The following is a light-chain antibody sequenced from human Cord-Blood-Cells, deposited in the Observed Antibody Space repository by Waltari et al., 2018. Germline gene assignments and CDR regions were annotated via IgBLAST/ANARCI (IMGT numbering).Light chain of an antibody. V-gene: IGKV3-20*01. CDR2: GAS. CDR1: QSVSSSY. Sequence: EIVLTQSPGTLSLSPGERATLSCRASQSVSSSYLAWYQQKPGQAPRLLSYGASSRATGIPDRFSGSESGTDFTLTISILEPEDFAVYYCQQYGSSPQPFGQGTKVEIK. CDR3: QQYGSSPQP. J-gene: IGKJ1*01.